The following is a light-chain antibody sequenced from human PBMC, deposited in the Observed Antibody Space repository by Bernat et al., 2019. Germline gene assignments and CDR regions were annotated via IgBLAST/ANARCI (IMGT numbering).Light chain of an antibody. CDR2: RNN. CDR1: SNNVGNQG. Sequence: QAGLTQPPSVSKDLRQTATLTCTGNSNNVGNQGAAWLQQHQGHPPKLLSYRNNNRPSGISGRLSASRSGNTASLTITGLQPEDEADYYCSAWDTGLSGWVFGGVTKLTVL. J-gene: IGLJ3*02. V-gene: IGLV10-54*01. CDR3: SAWDTGLSGWV.